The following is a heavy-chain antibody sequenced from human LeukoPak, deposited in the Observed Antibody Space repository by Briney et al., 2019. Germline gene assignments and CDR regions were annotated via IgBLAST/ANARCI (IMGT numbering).Heavy chain of an antibody. Sequence: GGSLRLSCATSGLTFSSSWMHWVRQAPGKGLVWVSRINTDGSNTIYADSVKGRFTISRDNAKNTLYLQVNTLRAEDTAVYYCAREGTRDYSDYPYYFDYWGQGTLVTVSS. V-gene: IGHV3-74*01. CDR3: AREGTRDYSDYPYYFDY. CDR2: INTDGSNT. CDR1: GLTFSSSW. D-gene: IGHD4-11*01. J-gene: IGHJ4*02.